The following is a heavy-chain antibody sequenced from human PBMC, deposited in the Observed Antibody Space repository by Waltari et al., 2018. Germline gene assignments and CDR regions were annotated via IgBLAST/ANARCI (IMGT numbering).Heavy chain of an antibody. Sequence: QVQLVQSGAEVKKPGSSVKVSCKASGGTFSSYAISWVRQAPGQGLEWMGGSIPIFGTANYAQKFQGRVTITADESTSTAYMELSSLRSEDTAVYYCARMPYGDYVNYYYGMDVWGQGTTVTVSS. CDR2: SIPIFGTA. V-gene: IGHV1-69*01. CDR1: GGTFSSYA. J-gene: IGHJ6*02. CDR3: ARMPYGDYVNYYYGMDV. D-gene: IGHD4-17*01.